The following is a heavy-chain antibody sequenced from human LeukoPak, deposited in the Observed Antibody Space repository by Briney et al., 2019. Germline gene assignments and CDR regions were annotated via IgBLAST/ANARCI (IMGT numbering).Heavy chain of an antibody. CDR3: ARANYGSGSFYAMDV. CDR2: ISSNGGST. J-gene: IGHJ6*04. CDR1: GFTFSSYA. D-gene: IGHD3-10*01. V-gene: IGHV3-64*04. Sequence: GGSLRLSCSASGFTFSSYAMHWVRQAPGKGLEYVSAISSNGGSTYYADSVKGRFTISRDNAKNTLYLQMNSLRAEDTAVYYCARANYGSGSFYAMDVWGKGTTVTVSS.